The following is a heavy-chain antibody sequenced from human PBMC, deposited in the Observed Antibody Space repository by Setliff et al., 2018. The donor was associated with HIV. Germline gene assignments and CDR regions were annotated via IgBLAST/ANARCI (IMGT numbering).Heavy chain of an antibody. J-gene: IGHJ4*02. D-gene: IGHD3-3*01. CDR3: ARGVNFDY. CDR2: IYIYNSGST. V-gene: IGHV4-59*01. Sequence: ETLSLTCSVSGGSFSGYYWSWIRQPPGKGLEWIGYIYIYNSGSTNYTPSLTSRVTISADTSRNQFSLKLTSVTAADTAIYYCARGVNFDYWGQGTQVTVSS. CDR1: GGSFSGYY.